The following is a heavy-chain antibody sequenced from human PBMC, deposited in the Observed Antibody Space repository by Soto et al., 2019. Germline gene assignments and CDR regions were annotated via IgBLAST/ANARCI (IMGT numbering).Heavy chain of an antibody. Sequence: QVQLVESGGGVVQHGRSLRLSCAASGFTFSTYAMHWVRQAPGKGLEWVAVISYDGTNKYYADSVRGRFTISRDNSKTTMFLQMNSLRAEDTAVYYCEKDGGGYNYGYVMLDKYYYGMDVWGQGTTVTVSS. J-gene: IGHJ6*02. CDR3: EKDGGGYNYGYVMLDKYYYGMDV. CDR2: ISYDGTNK. V-gene: IGHV3-30-3*01. CDR1: GFTFSTYA. D-gene: IGHD5-18*01.